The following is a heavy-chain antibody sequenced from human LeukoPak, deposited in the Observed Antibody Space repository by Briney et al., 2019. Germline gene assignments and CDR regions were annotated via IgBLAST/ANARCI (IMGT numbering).Heavy chain of an antibody. CDR2: ISGFNGDT. CDR1: CYTFLGYG. Sequence: ASVKVSCKASCYTFLGYGISWVRQAPGQGLECMGWISGFNGDTKYVQKFQGRVTMTTDTSTSTAYMELRSLRSDDTALYFCARAGLSMGRHFDYWGQGTLVTVSS. V-gene: IGHV1-18*01. D-gene: IGHD2/OR15-2a*01. J-gene: IGHJ4*02. CDR3: ARAGLSMGRHFDY.